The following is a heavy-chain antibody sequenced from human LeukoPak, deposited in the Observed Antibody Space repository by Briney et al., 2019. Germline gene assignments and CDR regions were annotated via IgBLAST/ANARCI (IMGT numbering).Heavy chain of an antibody. CDR2: INPSGGST. CDR3: ARTDYYYGSGSYFPSFDY. Sequence: GASVKVSCKASGYTFTSYYMHWVRQAPGQGLEWMGIINPSGGSTSYAQKFQGRVTMTRDMSTSTVYMELSSLRSEDTAVYYCARTDYYYGSGSYFPSFDYWGQGTLVTVSS. D-gene: IGHD3-10*01. V-gene: IGHV1-46*01. CDR1: GYTFTSYY. J-gene: IGHJ4*02.